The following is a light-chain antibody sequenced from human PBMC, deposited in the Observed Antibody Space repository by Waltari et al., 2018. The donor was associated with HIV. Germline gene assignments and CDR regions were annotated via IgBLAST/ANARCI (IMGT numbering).Light chain of an antibody. V-gene: IGKV1-39*01. Sequence: DIQVTQSPSSLSASFGDRVIITCRANQTINTYLNWYQHQPGKAPKLLIYSASTLQNWVPPSFTGSGSWTDFTLTISSLQPEDFATYYCQQSYNFPFTFGPGTKLEIK. CDR3: QQSYNFPFT. CDR1: QTINTY. J-gene: IGKJ2*01. CDR2: SAS.